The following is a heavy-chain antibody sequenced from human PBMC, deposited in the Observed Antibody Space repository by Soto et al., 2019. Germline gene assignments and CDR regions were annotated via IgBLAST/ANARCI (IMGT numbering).Heavy chain of an antibody. CDR3: ARDSKASLYYYDASGYAFTQ. J-gene: IGHJ4*02. V-gene: IGHV3-30*03. CDR1: GFTFNTFG. Sequence: QVQLVESGGGVAQPGGSLRRSCVTSGFTFNTFGMNWVRQAPGKGLEWVASISYDGSENYYADSVKGRFTISRDTSQNTLFLQLNSLRVEDTALYFCARDSKASLYYYDASGYAFTQWGQGTLLIVST. D-gene: IGHD3-22*01. CDR2: ISYDGSEN.